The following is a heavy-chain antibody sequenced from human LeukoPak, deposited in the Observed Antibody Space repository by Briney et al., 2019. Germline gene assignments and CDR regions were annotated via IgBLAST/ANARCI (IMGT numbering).Heavy chain of an antibody. CDR1: GYTFTSYD. Sequence: ASVKVSCKASGYTFTSYDINWVRQATGQGLEWMGWMNPNSGNTGYAQKFQGRVTITRNTSISTAYMELSSLRSEDTAVYYCARRTPSTYYDFWSGYYGMDVWGKGTTVTVSS. D-gene: IGHD3-3*01. CDR2: MNPNSGNT. CDR3: ARRTPSTYYDFWSGYYGMDV. J-gene: IGHJ6*03. V-gene: IGHV1-8*03.